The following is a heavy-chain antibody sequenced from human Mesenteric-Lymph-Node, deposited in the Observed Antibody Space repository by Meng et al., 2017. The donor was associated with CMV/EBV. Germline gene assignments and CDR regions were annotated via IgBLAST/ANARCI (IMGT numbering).Heavy chain of an antibody. V-gene: IGHV3-11*01. D-gene: IGHD2/OR15-2a*01. J-gene: IGHJ4*02. Sequence: GESLKISCAASGFTFSDYYMSWIRQAPGKGLEWVSYISSSGSTIYYADSVKGRFTISRDNAKNSLYLQMNSLRAEDTAVYYCARVRFSTTGLWSFDYWGQGTLVTVSS. CDR1: GFTFSDYY. CDR2: ISSSGSTI. CDR3: ARVRFSTTGLWSFDY.